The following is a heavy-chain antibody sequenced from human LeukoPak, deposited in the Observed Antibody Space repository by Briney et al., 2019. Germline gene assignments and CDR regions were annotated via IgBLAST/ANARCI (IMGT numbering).Heavy chain of an antibody. CDR3: ARARYSSSWACDY. J-gene: IGHJ4*02. D-gene: IGHD6-13*01. Sequence: PSETLSLTCTVSGGSITSGGYYWSWIRQPPGTGLEWIGYIYYSGSTNYNPSLKSRVTISVDTSKNQFSLKLSSVTAADTAVYYCARARYSSSWACDYWGQGTLVTVSS. V-gene: IGHV4-61*08. CDR2: IYYSGST. CDR1: GGSITSGGYY.